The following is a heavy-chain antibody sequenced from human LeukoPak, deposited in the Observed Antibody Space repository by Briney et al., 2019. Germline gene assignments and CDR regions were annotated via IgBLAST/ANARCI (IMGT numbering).Heavy chain of an antibody. J-gene: IGHJ4*02. V-gene: IGHV3-33*01. CDR3: ARDVAIEAAGLFDY. CDR1: GFTFSSYG. CDR2: IWYDGSNK. Sequence: PGGSLRLSCAASGFTFSSYGMHWVRQAPGNGLEWVAVIWYDGSNKYYAESVKGRFTISRDNSKNTLYLQMNSLRAEDTAVYYCARDVAIEAAGLFDYWGQGTLVTVSS. D-gene: IGHD6-13*01.